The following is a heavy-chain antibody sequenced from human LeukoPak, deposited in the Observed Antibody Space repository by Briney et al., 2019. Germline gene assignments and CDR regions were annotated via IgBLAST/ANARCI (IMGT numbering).Heavy chain of an antibody. CDR3: AREGGYCTNGVCYLGY. D-gene: IGHD2-8*01. Sequence: GGSLRLSCAASGFTFSRSAMHWVRQAPGKGLEWVAVISYDGSNKYYADSVKGRFTISRDNSKNTLYLQMNSLRAEDTAVYYCAREGGYCTNGVCYLGYWGQGTLVTVSS. CDR2: ISYDGSNK. V-gene: IGHV3-30*04. CDR1: GFTFSRSA. J-gene: IGHJ4*02.